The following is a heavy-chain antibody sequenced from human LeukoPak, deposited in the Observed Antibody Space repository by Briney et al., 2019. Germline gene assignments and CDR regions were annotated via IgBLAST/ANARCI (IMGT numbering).Heavy chain of an antibody. V-gene: IGHV1-46*01. CDR3: ARDRGIAVAGIDY. Sequence: ASVKVSCKASGYTFTSNYIHWVRQAPGQGLEWMGMIYPRDGSTSYAQKLQGRVTMTTDTSTSTAYMELRSLRSDDTAVYYCARDRGIAVAGIDYWGQGTLVTVSS. D-gene: IGHD6-19*01. CDR1: GYTFTSNY. CDR2: IYPRDGST. J-gene: IGHJ4*02.